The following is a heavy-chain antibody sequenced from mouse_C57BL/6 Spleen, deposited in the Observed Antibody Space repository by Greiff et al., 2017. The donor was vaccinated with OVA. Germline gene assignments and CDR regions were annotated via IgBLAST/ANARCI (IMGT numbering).Heavy chain of an antibody. J-gene: IGHJ1*03. CDR2: IWSDGST. V-gene: IGHV2-6-1*01. CDR3: ARHHDGWYFDV. D-gene: IGHD2-3*01. Sequence: QVQLKESGPGLVAPSQSLSITCTASGFSLTSYGVHWVRQPPGQGLEWLVVIWSDGSTTYNSALKSRLSISTDNSKSQGFLKMNSLQSDDTAMYYCARHHDGWYFDVWGKGTTVTVSS. CDR1: GFSLTSYG.